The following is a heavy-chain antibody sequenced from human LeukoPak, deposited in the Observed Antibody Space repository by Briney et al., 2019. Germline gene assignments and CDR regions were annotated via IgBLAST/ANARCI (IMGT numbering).Heavy chain of an antibody. CDR3: TTLAGSSPG. Sequence: GGSLRLSCAASGFTFSNAWMSWVRQAPGKGLEWFGRIKSKTDGGTTDYAAPVKGRFTISRDDSKNTLYLQMNSLKTEDTAVYYCTTLAGSSPGGGQGTLVTVSS. CDR1: GFTFSNAW. J-gene: IGHJ4*02. CDR2: IKSKTDGGTT. D-gene: IGHD3-10*01. V-gene: IGHV3-15*01.